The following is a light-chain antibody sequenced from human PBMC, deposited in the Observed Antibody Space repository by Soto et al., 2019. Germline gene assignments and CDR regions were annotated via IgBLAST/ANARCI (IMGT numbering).Light chain of an antibody. CDR3: QQRDNWPLT. V-gene: IGKV3-11*01. CDR2: DAS. CDR1: QGISSY. Sequence: EIVLTQSPVTLSLSPGERATLACRASQGISSYLAWYQQKPGQAPRLLIYDASNRATGIPARFSGSGSVTDFTLTISSLEPEEFAVYYCQQRDNWPLTFGGGTKVEIK. J-gene: IGKJ4*01.